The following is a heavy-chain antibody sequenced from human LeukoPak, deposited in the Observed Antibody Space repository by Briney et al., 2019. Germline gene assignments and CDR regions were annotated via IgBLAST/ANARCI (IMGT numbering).Heavy chain of an antibody. CDR1: GYTFSSYG. CDR2: ISGYNGNT. CDR3: ARSSLGTITAGPFDY. V-gene: IGHV1-18*01. D-gene: IGHD5-12*01. J-gene: IGHJ4*02. Sequence: ASVKVSCKASGYTFSSYGIAWVRQAPGQGLEWMGWISGYNGNTNYAQKLQGRVSMTTDTFTTTAYMELRSLTSDDTALYYCARSSLGTITAGPFDYWGQGTLVTVSS.